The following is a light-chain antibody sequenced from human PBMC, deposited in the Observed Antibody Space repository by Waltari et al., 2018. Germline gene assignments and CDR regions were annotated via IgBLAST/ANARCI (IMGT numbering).Light chain of an antibody. V-gene: IGLV2-23*02. CDR2: EVT. CDR1: SSDVGRYNL. Sequence: QSALTQPASVSGSPGQSITISCTGTSSDVGRYNLFSWYQQHPGKAPKLMIFEVTKRPSGFSNRFSGSTSGNTASLTISGLQAEDEADYYCCSYAGSATPYVFGTGTKVTVL. CDR3: CSYAGSATPYV. J-gene: IGLJ1*01.